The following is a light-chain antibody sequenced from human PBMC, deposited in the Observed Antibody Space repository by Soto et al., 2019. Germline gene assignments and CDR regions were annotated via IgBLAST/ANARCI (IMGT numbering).Light chain of an antibody. CDR3: HQYGISP. J-gene: IGKJ4*01. CDR1: RSVSSGY. CDR2: NAA. V-gene: IGKV3-20*01. Sequence: EIVLTQSPATLSLSPGERATLSFRASRSVSSGYLAWYQQKPGQGPRLVIYNAASRAPGIPDRFTGSGSGTDFTLTISRLEPEDFAVYYCHQYGISPFGGGTKVDIK.